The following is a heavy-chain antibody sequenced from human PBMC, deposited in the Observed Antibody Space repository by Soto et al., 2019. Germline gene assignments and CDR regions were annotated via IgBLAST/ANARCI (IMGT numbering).Heavy chain of an antibody. CDR3: ASGIQLWLRRINNGYSG. V-gene: IGHV1-69*12. CDR1: GGTFSTYA. J-gene: IGHJ4*02. D-gene: IGHD5-18*01. CDR2: IIPMFGTA. Sequence: QVQLVQSGAEVKKPESSVKVSCKAPGGTFSTYAISWVRQAPGQGLEWMGGIIPMFGTANYAHRFQDRVTIPADESTNTVYMELSSLRSEDTAVYFCASGIQLWLRRINNGYSGWGQGTLVTVSS.